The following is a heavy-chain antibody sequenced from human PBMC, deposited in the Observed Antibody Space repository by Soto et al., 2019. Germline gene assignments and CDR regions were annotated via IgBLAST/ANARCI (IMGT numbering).Heavy chain of an antibody. CDR2: ISSSSSTI. V-gene: IGHV3-48*04. Sequence: GGSLRLSCAASGFTFSSYSMNWVRQAPGKGLEWVSYISSSSSTIYYADSVKGRFTISRDNAKNSLYLQMNSLRAEDTAVYSCARDGVIAVGATGDYYGMDVWGQGTTVTVSS. D-gene: IGHD1-26*01. J-gene: IGHJ6*02. CDR1: GFTFSSYS. CDR3: ARDGVIAVGATGDYYGMDV.